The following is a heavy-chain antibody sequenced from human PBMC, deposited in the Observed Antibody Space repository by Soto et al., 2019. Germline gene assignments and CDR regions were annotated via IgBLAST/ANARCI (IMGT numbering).Heavy chain of an antibody. V-gene: IGHV1-18*01. Sequence: GASVKVSCKASGYTFTSYGISWVRKAPGQGLERMGWISAYNGNTNYAQKFQGRVTMTTDTSTSTAYMELRSLRSDDTAVYYCARTLNEWLLGLDWGQGTLVTVSS. CDR3: ARTLNEWLLGLD. D-gene: IGHD3-3*01. CDR2: ISAYNGNT. CDR1: GYTFTSYG. J-gene: IGHJ4*02.